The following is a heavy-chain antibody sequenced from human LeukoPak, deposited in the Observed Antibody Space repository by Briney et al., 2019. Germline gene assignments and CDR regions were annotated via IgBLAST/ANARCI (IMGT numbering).Heavy chain of an antibody. Sequence: PGGSLRLSCVGSGFIFSSYDMGWVRQAPGKGLEWVSSISRAGDRTYYEDSVKGRFTISRDNSRNTMYLQMNSLRVEDTAVYFCAKDRPNYYGSNGHYYRRDGDYWGQGTLVTVSS. CDR1: GFIFSSYD. CDR2: ISRAGDRT. CDR3: AKDRPNYYGSNGHYYRRDGDY. V-gene: IGHV3-23*01. D-gene: IGHD3-22*01. J-gene: IGHJ4*02.